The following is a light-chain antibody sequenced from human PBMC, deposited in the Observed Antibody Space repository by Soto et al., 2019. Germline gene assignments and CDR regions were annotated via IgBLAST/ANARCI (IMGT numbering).Light chain of an antibody. J-gene: IGLJ2*01. CDR2: DVN. V-gene: IGLV2-14*01. CDR1: SSDVGGYDY. Sequence: QSALTQPASVSGSPGQSITISCTGTSSDVGGYDYVSWYQQHPGKAPKLMIYDVNNRPSGVSDRFSGSKSGHTASLTISGLQAEDEADYYCSSYTSKNTEVFGGGTKLTVL. CDR3: SSYTSKNTEV.